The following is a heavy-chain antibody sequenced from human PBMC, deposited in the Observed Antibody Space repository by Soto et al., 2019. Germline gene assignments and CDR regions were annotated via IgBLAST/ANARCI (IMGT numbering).Heavy chain of an antibody. Sequence: NPSETLSLTCAVYGGSFSGYYWSWIRQPPGKGLEWIGEINHSGSTNYNPSLKSRVTISVDTSKNQFSLKLSSVTAADTAVYYCASLSTSHRYPPWFPLDYWGQGTLVTVSS. CDR2: INHSGST. J-gene: IGHJ4*02. D-gene: IGHD3-10*01. CDR3: ASLSTSHRYPPWFPLDY. V-gene: IGHV4-34*01. CDR1: GGSFSGYY.